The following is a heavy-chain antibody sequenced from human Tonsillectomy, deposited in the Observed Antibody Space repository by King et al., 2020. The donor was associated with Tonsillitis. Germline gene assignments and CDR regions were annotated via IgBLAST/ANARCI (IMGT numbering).Heavy chain of an antibody. V-gene: IGHV3-30*09. CDR3: AREVYYYGSSGSYSLDN. CDR1: GFTFGNYV. CDR2: IAYDGKNK. D-gene: IGHD3-10*01. J-gene: IGHJ4*02. Sequence: VQLVESGGGVVHPGRSLRLSCAVSGFTFGNYVMYWVRQAPGKGLEWVAVIAYDGKNKFYADSVKGRFAISRDNSKNTLYLQMDSLRAEDTAVYYCAREVYYYGSSGSYSLDNWGQGTLVTVSS.